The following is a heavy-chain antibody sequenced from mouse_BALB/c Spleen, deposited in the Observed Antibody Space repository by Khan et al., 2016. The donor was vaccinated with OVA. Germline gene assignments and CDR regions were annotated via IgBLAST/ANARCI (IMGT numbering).Heavy chain of an antibody. CDR2: ISSGGSDT. CDR3: GRIYAMDY. V-gene: IGHV5-9-3*01. CDR1: GFTFSSYA. J-gene: IGHJ4*01. Sequence: EVELVESGGGLVKPGGSLKLSCAASGFTFSSYAMSWVRQTPEKRLEWVATISSGGSDTYYHDSLKGRFTISRDNANNTLYLQMSSLRSEDAAMYYCGRIYAMDYWGQGTSVTVSS.